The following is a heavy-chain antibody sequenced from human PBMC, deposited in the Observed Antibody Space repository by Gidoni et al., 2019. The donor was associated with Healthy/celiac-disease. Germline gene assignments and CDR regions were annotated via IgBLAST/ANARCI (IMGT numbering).Heavy chain of an antibody. D-gene: IGHD3-16*02. CDR1: GGSCSGYY. CDR2: INHSGST. CDR3: ARSHYDYVWGSYRSRWFDP. J-gene: IGHJ5*02. V-gene: IGHV4-34*01. Sequence: QVQLQQWGAGLLKPSETLSLTCAVYGGSCSGYYWSWIRQPPGKGLGWIGEINHSGSTNYNPSLKSRVTISVDTSKNQFSLKLSSVTAADTAVYYCARSHYDYVWGSYRSRWFDPWGQGTLVTVSS.